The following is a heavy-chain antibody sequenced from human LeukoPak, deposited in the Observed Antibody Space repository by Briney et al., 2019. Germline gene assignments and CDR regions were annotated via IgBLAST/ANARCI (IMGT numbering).Heavy chain of an antibody. CDR3: AREPSYSSSWYTSCDY. V-gene: IGHV3-21*01. Sequence: GGSLRLSCAASGFTFSSYSMNWVRQAPGKGLEWVSSITSSSSYIYYADSVKGRFTISIDNAKNSLYLQMNSLRAEETAVYYCAREPSYSSSWYTSCDYWGQGTLVTVSS. CDR1: GFTFSSYS. D-gene: IGHD6-13*01. CDR2: ITSSSSYI. J-gene: IGHJ4*02.